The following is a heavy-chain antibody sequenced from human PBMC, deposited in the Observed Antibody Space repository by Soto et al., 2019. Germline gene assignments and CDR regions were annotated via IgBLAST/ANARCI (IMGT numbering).Heavy chain of an antibody. D-gene: IGHD5-18*01. CDR1: GFTFSSYG. Sequence: PGGSLRLSCAASGFTFSSYGMHWVRQAPGKGLEWVAVIWYDGSNKYYADSVKGRFTISRDNSKNTLYLQMNSLRAEDTAVYYCARDRGVDTAMVSGMDVWGQGTTVTVSS. J-gene: IGHJ6*02. CDR3: ARDRGVDTAMVSGMDV. CDR2: IWYDGSNK. V-gene: IGHV3-33*01.